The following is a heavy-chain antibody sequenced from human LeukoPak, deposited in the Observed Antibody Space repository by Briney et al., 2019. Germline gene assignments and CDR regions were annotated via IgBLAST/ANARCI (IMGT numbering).Heavy chain of an antibody. J-gene: IGHJ4*02. CDR2: INSDGSWT. V-gene: IGHV3-74*01. Sequence: GGSLRLSCAASGNYWMHWVRQVPGKGLVWVSHINSDGSWTSYADSVKGRFTISKDNAKNTVYLQMNSLRAEDTAVYYWVSFYETYWGRGTLVTVSS. CDR3: VSFYETY. CDR1: GNYW. D-gene: IGHD2/OR15-2a*01.